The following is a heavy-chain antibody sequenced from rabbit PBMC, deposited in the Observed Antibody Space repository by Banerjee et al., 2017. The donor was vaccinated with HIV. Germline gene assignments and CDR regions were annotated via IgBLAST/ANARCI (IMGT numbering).Heavy chain of an antibody. D-gene: IGHD8-1*01. V-gene: IGHV1S45*01. CDR1: GFSFSSSYW. J-gene: IGHJ4*01. CDR3: ARDEHDSSYWGFYFNL. Sequence: LEESGGGLVKPEGSLTLTCTASGFSFSSSYWICWVRQAPGKGLEWIACIYTGSGSALYVSWAKGRFTISKTSSTTVTLQMTSLTAADTATYFCARDEHDSSYWGFYFNLWGPGTLVTVS. CDR2: IYTGSGSA.